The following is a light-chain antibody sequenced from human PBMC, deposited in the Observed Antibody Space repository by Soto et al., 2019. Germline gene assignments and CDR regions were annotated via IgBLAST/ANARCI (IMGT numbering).Light chain of an antibody. CDR2: DVS. CDR3: CSYRGMYTWV. CDR1: SSDVGGYNY. V-gene: IGLV2-11*01. Sequence: QSALTQPRSVSGSPGQSVTISCTGTSSDVGGYNYVSWYQHHPGEAPKLMIYDVSERPSGVPDRFSGSKSGNTASLTISGLQADDEADYYCCSYRGMYTWVFGGGTKLTV. J-gene: IGLJ3*02.